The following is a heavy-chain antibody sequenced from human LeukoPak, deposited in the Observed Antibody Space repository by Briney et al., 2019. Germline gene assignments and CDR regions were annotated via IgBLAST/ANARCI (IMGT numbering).Heavy chain of an antibody. V-gene: IGHV1-69*04. D-gene: IGHD6-13*01. J-gene: IGHJ5*02. CDR3: ASNSGPQQRVLRGQSWFDP. CDR1: GGTFSSYA. CDR2: IIPILGIA. Sequence: SVKVFCKASGGTFSSYAISWVRQAPGQGLEWMGRIIPILGIANYAQKFQGRVTITADKSTSTAYMELSSLRSEDTAVYYCASNSGPQQRVLRGQSWFDPWGQGTLVTVSS.